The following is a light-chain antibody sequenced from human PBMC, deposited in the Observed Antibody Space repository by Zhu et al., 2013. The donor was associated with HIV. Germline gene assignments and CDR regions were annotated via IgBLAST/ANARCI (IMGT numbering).Light chain of an antibody. J-gene: IGKJ2*01. V-gene: IGKV3-15*01. CDR1: QRISSN. CDR2: GAS. Sequence: EIVMTQSPATLSVSPGERATLSCRASQRISSNLAWYRQKPGQPPSLLIYGASTRAAGIPDRFSGSGSGTEFTLTISSLQSEDFATYYCQQSYSTPPMYTFGQGTKLEIK. CDR3: QQSYSTPPMYT.